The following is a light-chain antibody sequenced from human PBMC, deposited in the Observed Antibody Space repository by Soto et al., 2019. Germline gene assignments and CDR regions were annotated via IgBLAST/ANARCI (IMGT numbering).Light chain of an antibody. CDR2: GNI. Sequence: QSVLTQPPSVSGAPGQRVTISCTGSSSNIGAGYDVHWYQQRPGTAPKLLIFGNINRPSGVPDRFSGSKSGTSASLAITGLQAEDEGDYYCQSYDNTLDARYVFGTGTKLTVL. V-gene: IGLV1-40*01. J-gene: IGLJ1*01. CDR3: QSYDNTLDARYV. CDR1: SSNIGAGYD.